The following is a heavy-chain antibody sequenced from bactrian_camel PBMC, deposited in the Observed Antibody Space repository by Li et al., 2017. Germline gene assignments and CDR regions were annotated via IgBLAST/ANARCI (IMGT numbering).Heavy chain of an antibody. CDR3: ARPATPAYVLSGYDY. J-gene: IGHJ4*01. Sequence: VQLVESGEALVQPGGSLRLSCAASGFAASRHAMNWVRQTPGKGLEWVSVIGSGGGSIYYADPVKGRFTISRDNAKNIVYLQLNSLKDEDQAMYYCARPATPAYVLSGYDYWGQGTQVTVS. V-gene: IGHV3S40*01. CDR2: IGSGGGSI. CDR1: GFAASRHA. D-gene: IGHD1*01.